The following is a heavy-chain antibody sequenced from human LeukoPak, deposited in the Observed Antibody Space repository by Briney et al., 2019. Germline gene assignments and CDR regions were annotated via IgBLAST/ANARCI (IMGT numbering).Heavy chain of an antibody. CDR3: ARSRYCSGGSCYSGWFDP. CDR2: INWNGGST. V-gene: IGHV3-20*04. Sequence: GGSLRLSCAASGFTFDDYGMSWVRQAPGKGLEWVSGINWNGGSTGYADSVKGRFTISRDNAKNSLYLQMNSLRAEDTALYYCARSRYCSGGSCYSGWFDPWGQGTLVTVSS. D-gene: IGHD2-15*01. CDR1: GFTFDDYG. J-gene: IGHJ5*02.